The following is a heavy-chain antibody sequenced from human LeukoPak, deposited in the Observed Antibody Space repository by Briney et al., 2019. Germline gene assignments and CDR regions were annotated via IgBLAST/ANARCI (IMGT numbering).Heavy chain of an antibody. Sequence: SETLSLTCAVYGGSFSGYYWSWIRQPPGKGLEWIGEINHSGSTNYNPSLKSRVTISVDTSKNQFSLKLSSVTAADTAVYYCARGGPYYYDSSGYPLGLYYYYGMDVWGQGTTVTVSS. CDR3: ARGGPYYYDSSGYPLGLYYYYGMDV. V-gene: IGHV4-34*01. CDR1: GGSFSGYY. CDR2: INHSGST. J-gene: IGHJ6*02. D-gene: IGHD3-22*01.